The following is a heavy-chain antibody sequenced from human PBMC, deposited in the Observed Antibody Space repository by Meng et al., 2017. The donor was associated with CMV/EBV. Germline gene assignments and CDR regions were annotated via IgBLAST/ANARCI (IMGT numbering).Heavy chain of an antibody. CDR3: VSEPYDTLTGLPGWYFDT. Sequence: GGSLRLSCTVSGGSISSSSYYWGWIRQPPGKGLEWVSSISSSGSWIYYADSVRGRFSISRDNAKNSLYLQMNSLRAEDTAVYYCVSEPYDTLTGLPGWYFDTWGQGALVTVSS. CDR2: ISSSGSWI. CDR1: GGSISSSS. J-gene: IGHJ4*02. D-gene: IGHD3-9*01. V-gene: IGHV3-21*06.